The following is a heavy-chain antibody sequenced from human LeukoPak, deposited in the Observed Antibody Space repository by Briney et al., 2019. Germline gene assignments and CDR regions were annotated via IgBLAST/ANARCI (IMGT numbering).Heavy chain of an antibody. CDR3: ARDRGNDFWSGYYAH. V-gene: IGHV3-21*01. D-gene: IGHD3-3*01. CDR1: GFTFSSYS. Sequence: GGSLRLSCAASGFTFSSYSMNWVRQAPGKGLEWVSSISSGSSYIYYADSVKGRFTISRDNAKNSLYLQMNSLRAEDTAVYYCARDRGNDFWSGYYAHWGQGTLVTVSS. CDR2: ISSGSSYI. J-gene: IGHJ4*02.